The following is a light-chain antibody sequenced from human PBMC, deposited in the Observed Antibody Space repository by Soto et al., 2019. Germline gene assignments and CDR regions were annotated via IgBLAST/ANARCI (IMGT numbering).Light chain of an antibody. CDR3: QQSYSNLYT. CDR2: SAS. Sequence: DIQMTQSPSSLSASVGDRVTITCRASQSISSYLHWYQQKPGKAPKLLISSASSLHSGVPSRFSGSGSGTDFTLTISSLQPEDFATYYCQQSYSNLYTFGQGTRLEIK. J-gene: IGKJ5*01. V-gene: IGKV1-39*01. CDR1: QSISSY.